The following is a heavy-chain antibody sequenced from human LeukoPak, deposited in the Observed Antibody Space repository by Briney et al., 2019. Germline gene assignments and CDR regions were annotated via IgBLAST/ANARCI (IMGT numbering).Heavy chain of an antibody. D-gene: IGHD3-10*01. CDR2: ISGGGERT. V-gene: IGHV3-43*02. CDR1: GFTFDDYA. CDR3: ATTPGEGSEYFQY. J-gene: IGHJ1*01. Sequence: VGSLRLSCAASGFTFDDYAIDWVRQAPGKGLEWVSLISGGGERTYYTESVKGRFTISRDNSKNTLYLQMNSLRSEDTAFYFCATTPGEGSEYFQYWGQGTLVTVSS.